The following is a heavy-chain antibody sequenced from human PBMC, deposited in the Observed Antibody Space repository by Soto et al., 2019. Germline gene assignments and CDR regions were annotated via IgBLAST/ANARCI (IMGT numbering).Heavy chain of an antibody. CDR1: GGTFSSYT. CDR2: IIPILGIA. J-gene: IGHJ4*02. Sequence: QVQLVQSGAEVKKPGSSVKVSCKASGGTFSSYTISWVRQAPGQGLEWMGRIIPILGIANYAQKFQGRVMITADKSTSTAYMELSSLRSEDTAVYYCARGRDSGYDIPDYWGQGTLVTVSS. CDR3: ARGRDSGYDIPDY. D-gene: IGHD5-12*01. V-gene: IGHV1-69*02.